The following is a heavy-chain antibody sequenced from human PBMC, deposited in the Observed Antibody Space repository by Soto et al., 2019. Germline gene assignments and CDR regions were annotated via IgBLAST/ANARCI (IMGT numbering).Heavy chain of an antibody. D-gene: IGHD4-17*01. CDR3: AKGNYAYYYYYMDV. J-gene: IGHJ6*03. Sequence: EVQLVESGGGLVQPGRSLRLSCAATGFTFDDYAMHWVRQAPGKGLEWVSSISWNSGDIGYADSVKGRFTISRDNAKNSLHLQMNSLRAEDTALYYCAKGNYAYYYYYMDVWGKGTTATVSS. CDR2: ISWNSGDI. V-gene: IGHV3-9*01. CDR1: GFTFDDYA.